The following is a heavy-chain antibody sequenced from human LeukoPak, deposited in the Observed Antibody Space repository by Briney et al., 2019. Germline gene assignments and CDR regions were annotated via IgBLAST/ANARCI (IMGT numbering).Heavy chain of an antibody. V-gene: IGHV3-48*03. CDR2: ISSSGSTI. CDR1: GFTFSSYE. CDR3: ARDLGYDSSGYYPNWFDP. D-gene: IGHD3-22*01. J-gene: IGHJ5*02. Sequence: GGSLRLSCAASGFTFSSYEMNWVRQAPGKGLEWVSYISSSGSTIYYADSVKGRFTVSRDNAKASLDLQMNSLRAEDTAVYYCARDLGYDSSGYYPNWFDPWGQGTLVTVSS.